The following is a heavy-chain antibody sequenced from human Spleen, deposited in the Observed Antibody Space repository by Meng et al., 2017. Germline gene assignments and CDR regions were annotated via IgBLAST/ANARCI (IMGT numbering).Heavy chain of an antibody. V-gene: IGHV3-21*01. CDR2: ISRSGNFI. CDR1: GFTFRNYW. Sequence: GESLKISCAASGFTFRNYWMNWVRQTPGKGLEWVSSISRSGNFIYYADSVKGRFTISRDDAKNSLYLQMNSLRAEDTAVYFCAKSLAVAGSYNWFDPWGQGTLVTVSS. D-gene: IGHD6-19*01. CDR3: AKSLAVAGSYNWFDP. J-gene: IGHJ5*02.